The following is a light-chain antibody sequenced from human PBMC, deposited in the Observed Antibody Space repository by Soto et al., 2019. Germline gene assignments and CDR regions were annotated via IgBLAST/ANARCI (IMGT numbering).Light chain of an antibody. CDR2: EGT. Sequence: QSVLTQPASVSGSPGQSITVSCAGTSSDVGGYNLVSWYQQHPGKAPKLIIYEGTGRPSGISPRFSGSKSGNTVSLTISGLQAEDVAEYYCSSYTSSSIYVFGSGTKVTVL. V-gene: IGLV2-23*01. J-gene: IGLJ1*01. CDR1: SSDVGGYNL. CDR3: SSYTSSSIYV.